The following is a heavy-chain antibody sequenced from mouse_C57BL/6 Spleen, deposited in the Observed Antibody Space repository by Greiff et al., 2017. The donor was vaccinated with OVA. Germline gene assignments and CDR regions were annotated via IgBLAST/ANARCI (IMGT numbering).Heavy chain of an antibody. CDR2: IWRGGST. CDR1: GFSLTSYG. V-gene: IGHV2-5*01. Sequence: QVQLQPSGPGLVQPSQSLSITCTVSGFSLTSYGVHWVRQSPGKGLEWLGVIWRGGSTDYNAAFMSRLSITKDNSKSQVFFKMNSLQADDTAIYYCAKAYDGYHPSFAYWGQGTLVTVSA. J-gene: IGHJ3*01. D-gene: IGHD2-3*01. CDR3: AKAYDGYHPSFAY.